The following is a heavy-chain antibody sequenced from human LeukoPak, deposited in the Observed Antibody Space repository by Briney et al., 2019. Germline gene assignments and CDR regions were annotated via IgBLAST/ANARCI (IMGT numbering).Heavy chain of an antibody. J-gene: IGHJ4*02. CDR3: ARSPSPYSSGWYFDY. CDR1: GDSVSINSAA. V-gene: IGHV6-1*01. D-gene: IGHD6-19*01. CDR2: TYQRSKCYN. Sequence: SQTLSLTCAISGDSVSINSAAWNWIRQSPSRGLEWLGRTYQRSKCYNDYAVSVKSRITINPDISKNQSSLQLNSVTPEDTAVYYCARSPSPYSSGWYFDYWGQGTLVTVSS.